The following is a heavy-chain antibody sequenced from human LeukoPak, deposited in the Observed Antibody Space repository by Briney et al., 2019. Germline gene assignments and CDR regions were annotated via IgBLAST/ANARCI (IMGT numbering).Heavy chain of an antibody. CDR2: TSGDEDST. Sequence: GGSLRLSCAASGLTLRNFAMSWVRQAPGKGLEWLAVTSGDEDSTHYADSVRGRFVISTDSSKNSLLLQMNSLRADDTAVYYCTIDLMTGFSSGWHFGYWGQGTLVTVSS. CDR1: GLTLRNFA. CDR3: TIDLMTGFSSGWHFGY. V-gene: IGHV3-23*01. J-gene: IGHJ4*02. D-gene: IGHD6-19*01.